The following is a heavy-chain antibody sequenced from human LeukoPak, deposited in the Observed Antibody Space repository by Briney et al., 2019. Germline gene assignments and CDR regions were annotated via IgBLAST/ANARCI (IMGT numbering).Heavy chain of an antibody. CDR3: ARGITMVRDSQFDP. Sequence: GGSLRLSCAASGFTFSSYGMHWVRQAPGKGLEWVAVIWYDGSNKYYADSVKGRFTISRDNSKNTLYLQMNSLRAEDTAVYYCARGITMVRDSQFDPWGQGTLVTVSS. J-gene: IGHJ5*02. D-gene: IGHD3-10*01. V-gene: IGHV3-33*01. CDR2: IWYDGSNK. CDR1: GFTFSSYG.